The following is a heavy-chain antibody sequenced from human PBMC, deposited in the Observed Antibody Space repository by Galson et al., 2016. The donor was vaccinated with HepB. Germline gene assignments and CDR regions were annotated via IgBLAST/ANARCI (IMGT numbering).Heavy chain of an antibody. D-gene: IGHD2/OR15-2a*01. CDR2: INQSGNT. V-gene: IGHV4-34*01. J-gene: IGHJ4*02. CDR1: DGSFSGYY. Sequence: SETLSLTCAVNDGSFSGYYWNWIRQSPGKGLEWIGDINQSGNTNYNATLKSRVSISEDTSKSQFYLRLKSVTAADTAVYYCARGKKAGLLNHWSQGTLVTVSP. CDR3: ARGKKAGLLNH.